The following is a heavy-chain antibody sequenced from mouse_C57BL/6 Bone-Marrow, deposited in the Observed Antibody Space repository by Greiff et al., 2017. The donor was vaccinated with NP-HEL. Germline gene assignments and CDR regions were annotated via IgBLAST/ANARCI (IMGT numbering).Heavy chain of an antibody. V-gene: IGHV5-6*02. CDR2: ISSGGSYT. J-gene: IGHJ2*01. Sequence: DVKLVESGGDLVKPGGSLKLSCAASGFTFSSYGMSWVRQTPDKRLEWVATISSGGSYTYYPDSVKGRFTHSRDKSKITLYLQMSSLKSEDTAMYYCARRGFYYYGSSSYYFDYWGQGTTLTVSS. CDR1: GFTFSSYG. D-gene: IGHD1-1*01. CDR3: ARRGFYYYGSSSYYFDY.